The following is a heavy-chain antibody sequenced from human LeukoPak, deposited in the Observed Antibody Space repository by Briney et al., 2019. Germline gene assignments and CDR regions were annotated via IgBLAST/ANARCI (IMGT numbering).Heavy chain of an antibody. CDR2: IYHSGST. V-gene: IGHV4-38-2*01. J-gene: IGHJ5*02. D-gene: IGHD3-22*01. Sequence: SETLSLTCAVSGYSISSGYYWGWIRQPPGKGLEWIGSIYHSGSTYYNPSLKSRVTISVDASKNQFSLKLSSVTAADTAVYHCARHVSDYYDSSGYYYHNWFDPWGQGTLVTVSS. CDR3: ARHVSDYYDSSGYYYHNWFDP. CDR1: GYSISSGYY.